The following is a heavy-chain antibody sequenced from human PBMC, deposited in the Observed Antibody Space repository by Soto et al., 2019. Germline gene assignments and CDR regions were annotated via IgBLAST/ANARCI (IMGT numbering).Heavy chain of an antibody. CDR3: ARVMSGSYLGHGYYFDY. D-gene: IGHD1-26*01. CDR1: RYTFTGYY. CDR2: IDPNSGGT. V-gene: IGHV1-2*02. Sequence: QVQLVQSGAEVKKPGASVKVSCKASRYTFTGYYMHWVRQAPGQGLEWMGWIDPNSGGTDYAQKFQGRVTMTSDTFISTAYMELSRLRVDDTAVYYCARVMSGSYLGHGYYFDYWGQGTLVTVSS. J-gene: IGHJ4*02.